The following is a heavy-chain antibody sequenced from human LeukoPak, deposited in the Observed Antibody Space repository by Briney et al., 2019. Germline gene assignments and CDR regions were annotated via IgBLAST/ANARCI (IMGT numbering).Heavy chain of an antibody. V-gene: IGHV3-21*06. J-gene: IGHJ4*02. D-gene: IGHD6-13*01. CDR3: ARAGSSWYGDY. CDR1: GFTFSSYS. Sequence: GGSLRLSCAASGFTFSSYSMNWVRQAPAKGLEWVSSITSSSSYIYYADSVKGRFTISRDNAKNSLYLQMNSLRAEDTAVYYCARAGSSWYGDYWGQGTLVSVSS. CDR2: ITSSSSYI.